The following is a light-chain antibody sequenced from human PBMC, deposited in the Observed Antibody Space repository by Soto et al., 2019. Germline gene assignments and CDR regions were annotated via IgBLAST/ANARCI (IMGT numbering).Light chain of an antibody. J-gene: IGKJ2*01. CDR1: QSVSSSSY. CDR2: GAS. Sequence: EIVLTQSPGTLSLSPEERATLSCRASQSVSSSSYLAWYQQKPGQAPRLLIYGASSRATGIPDRFSGSGSATDFTLTISRLEPEDFAVYYCRQYCSSPSYTFGQGTKLEIK. V-gene: IGKV3-20*01. CDR3: RQYCSSPSYT.